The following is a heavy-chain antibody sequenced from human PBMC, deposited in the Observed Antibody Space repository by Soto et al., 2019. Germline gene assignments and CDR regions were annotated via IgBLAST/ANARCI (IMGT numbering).Heavy chain of an antibody. CDR3: ARQIYDSDTGPNFQYYFDS. J-gene: IGHJ4*02. V-gene: IGHV5-10-1*01. CDR2: IDPSDSQT. CDR1: LYSFACYW. D-gene: IGHD3-22*01. Sequence: GESLESACTGSLYSFACYWITWVRQKPWKRLEWMGRIDPSDSQTYCRRSFRRHFTISATKSITTVFLQWSSLRASDTAMYYCARQIYDSDTGPNFQYYFDSWGQGTPVTVSS.